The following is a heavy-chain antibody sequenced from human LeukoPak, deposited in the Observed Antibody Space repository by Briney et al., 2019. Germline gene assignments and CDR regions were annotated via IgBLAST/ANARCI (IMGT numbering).Heavy chain of an antibody. J-gene: IGHJ4*02. CDR2: INPNSGAT. CDR3: ARLDYGDYPY. Sequence: GASVTVSCKASGYTFTGYCVYWVRQAPGQGLEWMGWINPNSGATSYAQKFQGRVTMTRDTSISTAYMELSGLRSDDTAVYYCARLDYGDYPYWGQGTLVTVSS. D-gene: IGHD4-17*01. V-gene: IGHV1-2*02. CDR1: GYTFTGYC.